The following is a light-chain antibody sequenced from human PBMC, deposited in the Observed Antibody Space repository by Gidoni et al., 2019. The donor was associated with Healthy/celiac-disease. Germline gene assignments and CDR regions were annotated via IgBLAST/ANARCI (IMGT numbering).Light chain of an antibody. CDR1: PSVSSY. J-gene: IGKJ4*01. V-gene: IGKV3-11*01. CDR3: QQRSNWPLS. CDR2: DAA. Sequence: EIVLTQSPATLSLSPGERATISCRASPSVSSYLAWYQQKPGQAPRLLIYDAANRATGIPARFSGSGSGTDFTLTISSLEPEDFAVYDCQQRSNWPLSFGGGTKVEIK.